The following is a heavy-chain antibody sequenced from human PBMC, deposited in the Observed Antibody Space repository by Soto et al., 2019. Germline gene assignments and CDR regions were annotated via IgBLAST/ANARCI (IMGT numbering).Heavy chain of an antibody. CDR3: ATGSFTSTGGRIGYHYNAMDV. Sequence: QVPLVQSGAEVKKPGSSVKVSCKSSGGTFSSHSINWVRQAPGQGLEWMGGILPIFGPANFAKKFQGRVPITADESTTTAYMELSSLTSEDTAVYYCATGSFTSTGGRIGYHYNAMDVWGQGTTVTVSS. J-gene: IGHJ6*02. CDR1: GGTFSSHS. D-gene: IGHD1-1*01. V-gene: IGHV1-69*01. CDR2: ILPIFGPA.